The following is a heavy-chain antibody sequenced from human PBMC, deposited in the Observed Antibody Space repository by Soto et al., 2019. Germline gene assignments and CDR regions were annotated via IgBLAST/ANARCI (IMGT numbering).Heavy chain of an antibody. CDR2: ISGSGGST. Sequence: GGSLRLSCAASGFTFSSYAMSWVRQAPGKGLEWVSAISGSGGSTYYADSVKGRFTISRDNSKNTLYLQMNSLRAEDTAVYYCAKDRSGRGYYYDSSGYYFDYWGQGTLVTVSS. J-gene: IGHJ4*02. V-gene: IGHV3-23*01. CDR3: AKDRSGRGYYYDSSGYYFDY. D-gene: IGHD3-22*01. CDR1: GFTFSSYA.